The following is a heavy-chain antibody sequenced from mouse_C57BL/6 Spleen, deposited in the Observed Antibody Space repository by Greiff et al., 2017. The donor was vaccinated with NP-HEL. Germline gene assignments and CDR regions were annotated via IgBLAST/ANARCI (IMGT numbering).Heavy chain of an antibody. Sequence: EVQLQQSGPELVKPGASVKISCKASGYTFTDYYMNWVKQSHGKSLEWIGDINPNNGGTSYNQKFKGKATLTVDKSSSTAYMELRSLTSEDSAVYYCARRITTVVSTHFDYWGQGTTLTVSS. CDR3: ARRITTVVSTHFDY. CDR2: INPNNGGT. CDR1: GYTFTDYY. D-gene: IGHD1-1*01. J-gene: IGHJ2*01. V-gene: IGHV1-26*01.